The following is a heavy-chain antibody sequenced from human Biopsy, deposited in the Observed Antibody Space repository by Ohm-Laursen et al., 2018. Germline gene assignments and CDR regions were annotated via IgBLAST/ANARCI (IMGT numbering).Heavy chain of an antibody. J-gene: IGHJ4*02. D-gene: IGHD3-22*01. V-gene: IGHV1-24*01. CDR2: FDLDDGET. Sequence: ASVKVSCKVSGYSLIELSMYWVRQAPGKGLEWMGSFDLDDGETINVQRFQGRLTMSADTSTDTAYMELVSLRSEDTAIYYCASLNYYDSSAPIDTIYFFEYWGQGTLVSVSS. CDR1: GYSLIELS. CDR3: ASLNYYDSSAPIDTIYFFEY.